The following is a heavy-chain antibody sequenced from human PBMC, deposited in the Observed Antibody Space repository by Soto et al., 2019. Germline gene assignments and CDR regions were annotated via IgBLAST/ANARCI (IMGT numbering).Heavy chain of an antibody. V-gene: IGHV1-69*02. Sequence: QVQLVQSGAAVKKPGSSVKVSCKASGGTFSSYTISWVRQAPGQGLEWMGRIIPILGIANYAQKFQGRVTITADNSTSTPTTKLTSLRSEHTVVYYFASSYSVYSVGYWGQGTLVTVSS. CDR2: IIPILGIA. D-gene: IGHD4-4*01. CDR1: GGTFSSYT. CDR3: ASSYSVYSVGY. J-gene: IGHJ4*02.